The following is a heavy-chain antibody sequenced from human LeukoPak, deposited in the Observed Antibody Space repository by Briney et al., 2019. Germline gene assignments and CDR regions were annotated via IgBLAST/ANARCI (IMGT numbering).Heavy chain of an antibody. J-gene: IGHJ3*02. Sequence: SETLSLTCTVSGGSISSGGYSWSWIRQHPGKGLEWIGYIYYSGSTYYNPSLKSRVTISVDTSKNQFSLKLSSVTAADTAVYYCARDAANYDSSGYEAFEIWGQGTMVTVSS. CDR3: ARDAANYDSSGYEAFEI. CDR1: GGSISSGGYS. CDR2: IYYSGST. D-gene: IGHD3-22*01. V-gene: IGHV4-31*03.